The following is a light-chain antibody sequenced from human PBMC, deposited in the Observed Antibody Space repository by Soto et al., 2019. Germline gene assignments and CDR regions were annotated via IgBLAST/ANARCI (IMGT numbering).Light chain of an antibody. Sequence: EFVLTQSAATLSLSPGERATLSCRASQSVSSYLAWYQQKPGQAPRLLMYDVSNRATGIPARFSGSGSGTDFTLTISSLEPEDFAVYYCQERSNWPRLTFGGGTKVDIK. J-gene: IGKJ4*01. CDR1: QSVSSY. CDR3: QERSNWPRLT. CDR2: DVS. V-gene: IGKV3-11*01.